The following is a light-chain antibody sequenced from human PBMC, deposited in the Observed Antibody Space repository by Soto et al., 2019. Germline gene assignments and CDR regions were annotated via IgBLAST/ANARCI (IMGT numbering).Light chain of an antibody. J-gene: IGKJ2*01. CDR1: QSISSY. CDR3: QQSYSTPYT. Sequence: DIQMTQSPSSLSASVGDRVTITCQAGQSISSYLNWYQHKPGKAPRLLISAASSLQSGVPSRFSGSGSGTDFTLTISSLQPEDFATYYCQQSYSTPYTFGQGTKLEIK. V-gene: IGKV1-39*01. CDR2: AAS.